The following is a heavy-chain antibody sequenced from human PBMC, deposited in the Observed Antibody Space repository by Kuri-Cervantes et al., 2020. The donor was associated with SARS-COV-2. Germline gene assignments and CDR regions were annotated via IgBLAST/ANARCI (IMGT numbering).Heavy chain of an antibody. D-gene: IGHD3-3*01. V-gene: IGHV3-13*04. CDR3: ARDPRGVVNPYYYYGMDV. J-gene: IGHJ6*02. CDR2: IGTAGDT. CDR1: GFTFSSYD. Sequence: GGSLRLSCAASGFTFSSYDMHWVRQATGKGLEWVSAIGTAGDTYYPGSVKGRFTISRENAKNSLYLQMNSLRAEDTAVYYCARDPRGVVNPYYYYGMDVWGQGTTVTVSS.